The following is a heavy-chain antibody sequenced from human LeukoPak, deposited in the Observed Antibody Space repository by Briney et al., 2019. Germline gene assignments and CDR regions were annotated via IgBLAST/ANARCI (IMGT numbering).Heavy chain of an antibody. CDR2: ISGSGGST. CDR1: GFTFSSYG. D-gene: IGHD3-22*01. V-gene: IGHV3-23*01. Sequence: GGSLRLSCAASGFTFSSYGMSWVRQAPGKGLEWVSAISGSGGSTYYADSVKGRFTISRDNSKNTLYLQMNSLRAEDTAVYYCAKDVERSITMIVVVIGAFDIWGQGTMVTVSS. CDR3: AKDVERSITMIVVVIGAFDI. J-gene: IGHJ3*02.